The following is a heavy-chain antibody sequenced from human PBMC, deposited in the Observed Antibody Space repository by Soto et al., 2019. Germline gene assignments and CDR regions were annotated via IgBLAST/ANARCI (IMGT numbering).Heavy chain of an antibody. J-gene: IGHJ6*02. V-gene: IGHV3-30*18. CDR1: GFAFSGYG. CDR3: AKDRGSSSRADYYSYGLDV. CDR2: ISHDESVR. Sequence: QVQLVESGGGVGQPGKSLRLSCAAAGFAFSGYGKHWVRQAPGKGLEWVAIISHDESVRFYADSVKGRFTISRDNSKNTLFLQMNSLRAEDTAVYYCAKDRGSSSRADYYSYGLDVWGQGTTVTVSS. D-gene: IGHD6-6*01.